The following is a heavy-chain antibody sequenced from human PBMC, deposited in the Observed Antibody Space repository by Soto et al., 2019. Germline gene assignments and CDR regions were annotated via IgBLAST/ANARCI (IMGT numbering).Heavy chain of an antibody. J-gene: IGHJ6*02. D-gene: IGHD1-1*01. V-gene: IGHV1-46*01. Sequence: QVQLMQSGAEVKMPGASVKVSCKASGYTFTSYYIHWVRQAPGQGLEWMGIINPSGGSASYAREFQGRVALTRDTSTSTVYMEVSSLTSGDTAVYYCARDTNFRLTFHYYGMDVWGQGTTVTVSS. CDR3: ARDTNFRLTFHYYGMDV. CDR1: GYTFTSYY. CDR2: INPSGGSA.